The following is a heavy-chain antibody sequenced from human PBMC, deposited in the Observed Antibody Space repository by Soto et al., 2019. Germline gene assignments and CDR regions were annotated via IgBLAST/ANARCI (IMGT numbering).Heavy chain of an antibody. CDR1: GGSFSGYY. J-gene: IGHJ4*02. CDR3: ARGRNPRNPPWQQLPAQRGAFFDY. V-gene: IGHV4-34*01. Sequence: PSETLSLTCAVYGGSFSGYYWSWIRQPPGKGLEWIGEINHSGSTNYNPSLKSRVTISVDTSKNQFSLKLSSVTAADTAVYYCARGRNPRNPPWQQLPAQRGAFFDYWGQGTLVTVSS. CDR2: INHSGST. D-gene: IGHD6-13*01.